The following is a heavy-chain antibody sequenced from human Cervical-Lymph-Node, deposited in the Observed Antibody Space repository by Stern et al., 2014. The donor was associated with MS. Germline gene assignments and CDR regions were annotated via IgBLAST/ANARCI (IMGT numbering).Heavy chain of an antibody. V-gene: IGHV1-69*06. D-gene: IGHD4-17*01. CDR2: IIPIFDTP. CDR3: VLPSKVTTAAFDV. CDR1: GGTFTSFS. Sequence: QVQLVQSGAEVKKPGSSVNVSCKASGGTFTSFSINWVRQVPGQSLEWMGGIIPIFDTPNIAQKFQGRVTITADSSTSTVYMALNSLRSDDTAVYYCVLPSKVTTAAFDVWGRGTMVTVSS. J-gene: IGHJ3*01.